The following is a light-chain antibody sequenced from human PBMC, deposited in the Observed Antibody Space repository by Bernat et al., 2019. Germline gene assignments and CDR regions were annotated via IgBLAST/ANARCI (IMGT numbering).Light chain of an antibody. CDR1: SSDVGGYNY. V-gene: IGLV2-11*01. CDR2: DVS. J-gene: IGLJ1*01. Sequence: QSALTQPRSVSGSPGQSVTISCTGTSSDVGGYNYVSWYQQHPGKAPKLMIYDVSKRPSGVPDRFSGSKSGNTASLTISGLQAEDEADYYCCSYTRTSTFVFGTGTKVTVL. CDR3: CSYTRTSTFV.